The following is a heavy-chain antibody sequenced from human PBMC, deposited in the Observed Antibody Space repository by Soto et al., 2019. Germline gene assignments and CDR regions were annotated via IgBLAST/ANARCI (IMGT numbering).Heavy chain of an antibody. CDR3: ARVKRVAGATLFSYYFDS. CDR2: LSASGYTE. D-gene: IGHD3-10*02. CDR1: GGSFNLED. J-gene: IGHJ4*01. V-gene: IGHV3-48*03. Sequence: PGGSLRLSGEVAGGSFNLEDMSWVRQDPGKGLEWIAYLSASGYTENYSDSVKGRFTISRDNARNSLFLQMSSLRAEDTAVYYCARVKRVAGATLFSYYFDSWGQGTLGTVSS.